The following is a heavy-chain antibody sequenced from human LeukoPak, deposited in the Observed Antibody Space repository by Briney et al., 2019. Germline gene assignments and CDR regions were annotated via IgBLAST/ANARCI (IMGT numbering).Heavy chain of an antibody. D-gene: IGHD6-19*01. CDR3: AKDTLARAVAGWTNY. CDR1: GFTFSSYA. V-gene: IGHV3-23*01. Sequence: GGSLRLSCAASGFTFSSYAMSWVRQAPGKGLEWVSAISGSGGSTYYADSVKGRFTISRDNSKNTLYLQMNSLRAEDTAVYCCAKDTLARAVAGWTNYWGQGTLVTVSS. J-gene: IGHJ4*02. CDR2: ISGSGGST.